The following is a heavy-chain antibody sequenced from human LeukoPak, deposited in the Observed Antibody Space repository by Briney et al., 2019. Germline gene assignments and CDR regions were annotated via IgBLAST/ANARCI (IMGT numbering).Heavy chain of an antibody. CDR1: GFTFSDYY. CDR3: AKSSYYDSSGRRLGDAFDI. J-gene: IGHJ3*02. D-gene: IGHD3-22*01. V-gene: IGHV3-11*04. CDR2: ISSSGSTI. Sequence: GGSLRLSCAASGFTFSDYYMSWIRQAPGKGLEWVSYISSSGSTIYYADSVKGRFTISRDNAKNSLYLQMNSLRAEDTAVYYCAKSSYYDSSGRRLGDAFDIWGQGTMVTVSS.